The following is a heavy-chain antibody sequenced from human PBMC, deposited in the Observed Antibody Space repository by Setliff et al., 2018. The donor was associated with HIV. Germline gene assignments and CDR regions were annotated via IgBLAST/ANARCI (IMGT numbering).Heavy chain of an antibody. Sequence: ASETLSLTCTVSGGSISSYYWGWVRQPPGKGLEYIGNIYDSGHTYYSPSLRSRVTISVDTSKSQVSLELTSVSAADTAVYYCARHGRTAASPIAWDSWGQG. CDR1: GGSISSYY. D-gene: IGHD6-25*01. CDR3: ARHGRTAASPIAWDS. V-gene: IGHV4-39*01. CDR2: IYDSGHT. J-gene: IGHJ4*02.